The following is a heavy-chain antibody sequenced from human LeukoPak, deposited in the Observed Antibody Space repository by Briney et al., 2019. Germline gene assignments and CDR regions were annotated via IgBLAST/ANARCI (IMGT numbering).Heavy chain of an antibody. J-gene: IGHJ4*02. CDR1: GFSFDTYA. V-gene: IGHV3-23*01. D-gene: IGHD2-21*02. Sequence: GGSLRLSCVASGFSFDTYAMSWVRQPPGKGLEWVSVISDTGRKRHYTDSVKGRFTISRDNSKNTLHLQMNSLRAEDTALYFCAKDHDNGDYYYYFDSWGQGTLVTVSS. CDR2: ISDTGRKR. CDR3: AKDHDNGDYYYYFDS.